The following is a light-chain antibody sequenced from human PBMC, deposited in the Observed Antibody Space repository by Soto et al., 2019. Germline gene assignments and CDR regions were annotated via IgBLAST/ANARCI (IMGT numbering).Light chain of an antibody. V-gene: IGKV1-27*01. J-gene: IGKJ5*01. CDR1: QGISNY. CDR3: QNYTSAPIT. CDR2: VAS. Sequence: DIQMTQSPSSLSASVGDRVTITCRASQGISNYLAWYQQKPGKVPKLLIYVASTLQSGVPSRFSGSGSGTDFSLTISSLQPEDVATYYCQNYTSAPITFGQGTRLEIK.